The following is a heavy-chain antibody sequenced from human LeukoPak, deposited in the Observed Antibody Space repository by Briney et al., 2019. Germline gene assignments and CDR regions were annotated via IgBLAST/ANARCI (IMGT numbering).Heavy chain of an antibody. V-gene: IGHV4-59*08. CDR1: GGSISSYY. Sequence: SETLSLTCTVSGGSISSYYWSWIRQPPGKGLEWIGYIYYSGSTNYNPSLKSRVTISVDTSKNQFSLKLSSATAADTAVYYCARHKPYDAFDIWGQGTMVTVSS. CDR3: ARHKPYDAFDI. CDR2: IYYSGST. J-gene: IGHJ3*02.